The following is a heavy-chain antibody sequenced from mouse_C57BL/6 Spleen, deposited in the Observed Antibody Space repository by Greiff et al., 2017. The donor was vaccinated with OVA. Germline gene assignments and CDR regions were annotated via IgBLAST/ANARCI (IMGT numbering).Heavy chain of an antibody. CDR2: INPNNGGT. CDR1: GYTFTDYY. V-gene: IGHV1-26*01. J-gene: IGHJ4*01. Sequence: VQLQQSGPELVKPGASVKISCKASGYTFTDYYMNWVKQSHGKSLEWIGDINPNNGGTSYNQKFKGKATLTVDKSSSTAYMELRSLTSEDSAVYYCAVYYYGSPLYAMDYWGQGTSVTVSS. D-gene: IGHD1-1*01. CDR3: AVYYYGSPLYAMDY.